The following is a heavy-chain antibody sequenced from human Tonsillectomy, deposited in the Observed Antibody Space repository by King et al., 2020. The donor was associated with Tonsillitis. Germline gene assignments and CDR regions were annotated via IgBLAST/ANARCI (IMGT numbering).Heavy chain of an antibody. CDR1: GVSISSYY. V-gene: IGHV4-59*01. Sequence: TVSGVSISSYYWSWIRQPPGKGLEWIGYIYYSGSTNYNPSLKSRVTISVDTSKNQFSLKLSSVTDADTAVYYCSKDMVLEAGGDAFDIWGQGTMVTVSS. J-gene: IGHJ3*02. D-gene: IGHD2-8*01. CDR3: SKDMVLEAGGDAFDI. CDR2: IYYSGST.